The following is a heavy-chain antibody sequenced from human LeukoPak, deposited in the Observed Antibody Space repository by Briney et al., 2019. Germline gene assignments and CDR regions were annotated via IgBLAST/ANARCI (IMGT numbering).Heavy chain of an antibody. V-gene: IGHV4-39*01. D-gene: IGHD3-3*01. CDR2: VYYSGST. CDR1: GGSISSSSYY. J-gene: IGHJ6*03. CDR3: ARLGGSGFYGIYYYYMDV. Sequence: SETLSLTCTVSGGSISSSSYYWGWIRQPPGKGLEWIGSVYYSGSTYYNPSLMSRVTISVDTSKNQFSLKLSSVTAADTAVYYCARLGGSGFYGIYYYYMDVWGKGTTVTVPS.